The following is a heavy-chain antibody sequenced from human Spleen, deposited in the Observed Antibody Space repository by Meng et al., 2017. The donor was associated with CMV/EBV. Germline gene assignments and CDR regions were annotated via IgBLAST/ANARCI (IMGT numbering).Heavy chain of an antibody. D-gene: IGHD2-21*01. V-gene: IGHV1-2*02. J-gene: IGHJ6*02. CDR1: GYTFTGYF. CDR2: NIPNSGGT. Sequence: ASVKVSCKASGYTFTGYFIHWVRQAPGQGLEWMGWNIPNSGGTNNAQEFQGRVTMTSDTSISTAYMELSRLRSDDTAVYYCASVNCGGDCYYYYYYGMDVWGQGTTVTVSS. CDR3: ASVNCGGDCYYYYYYGMDV.